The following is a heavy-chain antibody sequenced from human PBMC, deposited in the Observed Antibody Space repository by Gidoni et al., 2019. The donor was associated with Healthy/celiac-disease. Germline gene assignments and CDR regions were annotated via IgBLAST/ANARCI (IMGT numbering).Heavy chain of an antibody. CDR2: IWYDGSNK. CDR3: AIIAAAVPSFDY. D-gene: IGHD6-13*01. CDR1: GFTFSSYG. J-gene: IGHJ4*02. V-gene: IGHV3-33*01. Sequence: QVQLVESGGGVVQPGRSLRLSCAASGFTFSSYGMHWGRQAPGKGLEWVAVIWYDGSNKYYADSVKGRFTISRDNSKNTLYLQMNSLRAEDTAVYYCAIIAAAVPSFDYWGQGTLVTVSS.